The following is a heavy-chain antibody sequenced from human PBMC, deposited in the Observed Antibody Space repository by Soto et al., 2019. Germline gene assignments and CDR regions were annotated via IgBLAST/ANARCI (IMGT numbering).Heavy chain of an antibody. V-gene: IGHV3-23*01. Sequence: GGSLRLSCAASGFTFSSYAMSWVRQAPGKGLEWVSAISGSDGSTYYADSVKGRFTISRDNSKNTLYLQMNSLRAEDTAVYYCAKALEQWLVREFAPDYWGQGTLVTVSS. D-gene: IGHD6-19*01. CDR1: GFTFSSYA. J-gene: IGHJ4*02. CDR3: AKALEQWLVREFAPDY. CDR2: ISGSDGST.